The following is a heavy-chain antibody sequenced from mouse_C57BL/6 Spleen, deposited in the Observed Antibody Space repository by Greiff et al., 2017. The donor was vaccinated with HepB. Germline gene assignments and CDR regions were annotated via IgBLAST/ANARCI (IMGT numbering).Heavy chain of an antibody. Sequence: VQRVESGAELVRPGTSVKVSCKASGYAFTNYLIEWVKQRPGQGLEWIGVINPGSGGTNYNEKFKGKATLTADKSSSTAYMQLSSLTSEDSAVYFCAREGDYDGGAWFAYWGQGTLVTVSA. CDR3: AREGDYDGGAWFAY. J-gene: IGHJ3*01. V-gene: IGHV1-54*01. D-gene: IGHD2-4*01. CDR2: INPGSGGT. CDR1: GYAFTNYL.